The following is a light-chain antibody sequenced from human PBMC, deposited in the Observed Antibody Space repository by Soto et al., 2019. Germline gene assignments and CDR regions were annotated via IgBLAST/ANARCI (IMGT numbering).Light chain of an antibody. Sequence: DIQMTQSPSSLSASVGDRVTITCRASQSISLYLNWYQQKPGKAPKLLIYGASSLQSGVPSRFSGSGSGKHFTLIISSLQPEDFATDYCQQSYSTPYTFGQGTNVEIK. CDR3: QQSYSTPYT. V-gene: IGKV1-39*01. CDR1: QSISLY. CDR2: GAS. J-gene: IGKJ2*01.